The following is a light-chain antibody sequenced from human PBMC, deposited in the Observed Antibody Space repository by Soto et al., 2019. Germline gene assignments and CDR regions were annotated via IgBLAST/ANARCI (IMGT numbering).Light chain of an antibody. CDR2: GAF. CDR3: QQYNNWWT. Sequence: IAITQSPATLSVSPGDRATLSCRASQSLSTNLAWYQQKPGQAPRLLIYGAFNRATGIPAMFSGSASRTEFTLNISSQQSEDFAVYYCQQYNNWWTFGQGTRVEIK. V-gene: IGKV3-15*01. CDR1: QSLSTN. J-gene: IGKJ1*01.